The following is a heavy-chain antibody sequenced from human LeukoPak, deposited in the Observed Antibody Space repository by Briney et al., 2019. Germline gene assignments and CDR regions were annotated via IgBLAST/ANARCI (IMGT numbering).Heavy chain of an antibody. CDR1: GGSISSSSYY. D-gene: IGHD3-22*01. V-gene: IGHV4-39*01. CDR2: IYYSGST. J-gene: IGHJ4*02. Sequence: PSETLSLTCTVSGGSISSSSYYWGWIRQPPGKGLEWIGSIYYSGSTYYNPSLKSRVTISVDTSKNQFSLKLSSVTAADTAVYYCARWGRRGYYYDSYYFDYWGQGTLVTVSS. CDR3: ARWGRRGYYYDSYYFDY.